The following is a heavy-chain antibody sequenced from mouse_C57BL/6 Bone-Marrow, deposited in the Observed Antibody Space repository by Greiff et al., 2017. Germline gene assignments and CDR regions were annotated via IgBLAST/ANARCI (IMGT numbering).Heavy chain of an antibody. CDR1: GFTFSDYY. CDR2: ISNGGGST. CDR3: ARQIYYDYEDAMDY. Sequence: EVKLMESGGGLVQPGGSLKLSCAASGFTFSDYYMYWVRQTPEKRLEWVAYISNGGGSTYYPDTVKGLFTISRDNAKNTLYLQMSRLKSEDKAMYYCARQIYYDYEDAMDYWGQGTSVTVSS. V-gene: IGHV5-12*01. J-gene: IGHJ4*01. D-gene: IGHD2-4*01.